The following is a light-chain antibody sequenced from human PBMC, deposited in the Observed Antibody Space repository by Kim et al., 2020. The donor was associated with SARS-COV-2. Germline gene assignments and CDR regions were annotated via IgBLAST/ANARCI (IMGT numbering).Light chain of an antibody. J-gene: IGKJ1*01. V-gene: IGKV1-5*03. CDR1: RSSFCW. CDR3: QQYNSYSPWT. Sequence: SVGHRVHITCLDSRSSFCWLAWYQQNPGKAHKPLIYKASTLESGVPSRFSGSGSGTEFTLTISSLQPDDFASYYCQQYNSYSPWTFGQGTKVDIK. CDR2: KAS.